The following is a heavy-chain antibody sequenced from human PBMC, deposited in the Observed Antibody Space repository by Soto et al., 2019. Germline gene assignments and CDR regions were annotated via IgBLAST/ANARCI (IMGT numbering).Heavy chain of an antibody. J-gene: IGHJ4*02. CDR3: ARSVGCSSTSCYAKSFDY. D-gene: IGHD2-2*01. Sequence: QVLLVQSGAEVKKPGSSVKVSCKASGGTFSSYAISWVRQAPGQGLEWMGGIIPIFGTANYAQKFQGRVTITADESTSTAYMELSSLRSEDTAVYYCARSVGCSSTSCYAKSFDYWGQGTLVTVSS. CDR2: IIPIFGTA. V-gene: IGHV1-69*01. CDR1: GGTFSSYA.